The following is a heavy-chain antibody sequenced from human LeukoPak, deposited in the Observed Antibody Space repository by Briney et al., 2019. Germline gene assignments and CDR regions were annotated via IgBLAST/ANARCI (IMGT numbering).Heavy chain of an antibody. V-gene: IGHV3-64*01. CDR2: ISSNGGST. J-gene: IGHJ4*02. D-gene: IGHD3-22*01. CDR3: ARGGTMIVVVNFFDY. Sequence: PGGSLRLSCAASGFTFSSYAMHWVRQAPGKGLEYVSAISSNGGSTYYANSVKGRFTISRDNSKNTLYLQMGSLRAEDMAVYYCARGGTMIVVVNFFDYWGRGTLVTVSS. CDR1: GFTFSSYA.